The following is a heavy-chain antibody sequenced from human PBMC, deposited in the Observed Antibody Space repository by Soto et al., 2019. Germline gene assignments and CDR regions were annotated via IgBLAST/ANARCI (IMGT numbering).Heavy chain of an antibody. D-gene: IGHD6-13*01. CDR2: IGSKAYGGTT. V-gene: IGHV3-49*03. Sequence: PGGSLRLSCTASGFTFGDYAMSWFRQAPGKGPEWVGFIGSKAYGGTTEYAASVKGRFTISRDDSKSIAYLQMNSLKTEDTAVYYCTRDTRFIAYTISRPYYYYGMDVWGQGTTVTVSS. CDR1: GFTFGDYA. CDR3: TRDTRFIAYTISRPYYYYGMDV. J-gene: IGHJ6*02.